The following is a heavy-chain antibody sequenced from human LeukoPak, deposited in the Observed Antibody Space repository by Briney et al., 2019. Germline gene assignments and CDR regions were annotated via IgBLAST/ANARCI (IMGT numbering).Heavy chain of an antibody. D-gene: IGHD5-24*01. J-gene: IGHJ3*02. Sequence: PGRSLRLSCAASGFTFSSYGIHWVRQAPGKGLEWVAGISYDGSNKFYADSVKGRFTISRDNSKNTLYLQMNSLRAEDTAVYYCAILQTLGGDGSKKDDAFDIWGQGTMVTVSS. CDR2: ISYDGSNK. CDR3: AILQTLGGDGSKKDDAFDI. CDR1: GFTFSSYG. V-gene: IGHV3-30*03.